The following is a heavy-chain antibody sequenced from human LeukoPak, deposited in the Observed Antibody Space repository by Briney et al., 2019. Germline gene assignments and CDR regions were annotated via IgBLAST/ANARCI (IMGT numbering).Heavy chain of an antibody. D-gene: IGHD2-8*01. CDR2: IRYDERNK. V-gene: IGHV3-30*02. CDR3: ASILGYCTNGVCYGGY. Sequence: GGSLRLSCAASGFTFSGYGMHWVRQAPGKGLEWVTFIRYDERNKYYADSVKGRFTISRDNSKNTLYLQMNSLRAEDTAVYYCASILGYCTNGVCYGGYWGQGTLVTVSS. J-gene: IGHJ4*02. CDR1: GFTFSGYG.